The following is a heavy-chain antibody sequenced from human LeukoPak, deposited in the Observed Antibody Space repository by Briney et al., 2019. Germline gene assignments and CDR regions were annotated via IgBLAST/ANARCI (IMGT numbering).Heavy chain of an antibody. Sequence: GGSLRLSCAASGFTFSSYAMSWVRQAPGKGLEWVSAISGSGGSTYYADSVKGRFTISRDNSKNTLYLQMNSLRAEDTAVYYCAKERAYYDFWSGPIDAFDIWGQGTMVTVSS. CDR2: ISGSGGST. J-gene: IGHJ3*02. CDR1: GFTFSSYA. D-gene: IGHD3-3*01. CDR3: AKERAYYDFWSGPIDAFDI. V-gene: IGHV3-23*01.